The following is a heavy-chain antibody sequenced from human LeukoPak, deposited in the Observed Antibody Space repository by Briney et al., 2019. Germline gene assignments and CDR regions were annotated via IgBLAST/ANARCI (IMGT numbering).Heavy chain of an antibody. CDR3: ARDREAAAGIFGIYYYYMDV. CDR1: GGTFSSYA. CDR2: IIPIFGTA. V-gene: IGHV1-69*13. Sequence: SVKVSCKASGGTFSSYAISWVRQAPGQGLEWMGGIIPIFGTANYAQKFQGRVTITADESTSTAYMELSSLRSEDTAVYYCARDREAAAGIFGIYYYYMDVWGRGTTVTVSS. J-gene: IGHJ6*03. D-gene: IGHD6-13*01.